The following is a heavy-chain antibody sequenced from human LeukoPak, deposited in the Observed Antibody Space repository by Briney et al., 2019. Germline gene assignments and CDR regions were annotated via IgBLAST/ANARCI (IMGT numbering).Heavy chain of an antibody. Sequence: SETLSLTCAVYGGSFSGHYWSWIRQPPGKGLEWIGYIYYSGSTNYNPSLKSRVTISVDTSKNQFSLKLSSVTAADTAVYYCARHGGGGESYPRVFDYWGRGTLVTVSS. CDR1: GGSFSGHY. CDR3: ARHGGGGESYPRVFDY. V-gene: IGHV4-59*08. D-gene: IGHD1-26*01. CDR2: IYYSGST. J-gene: IGHJ4*02.